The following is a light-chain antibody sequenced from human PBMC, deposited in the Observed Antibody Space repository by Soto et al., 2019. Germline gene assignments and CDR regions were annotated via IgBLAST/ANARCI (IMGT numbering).Light chain of an antibody. J-gene: IGKJ5*01. Sequence: VVMTQTPLSLSVTXGQPASITCKARTSLLHISGETFLSWYQQKPGXSPQLXXSEVSTRAYGGPDRFSGSGSATDFTREISRVETDDVGIYYCMQSTQLPPTFGQGTRLEIK. CDR2: EVS. CDR1: TSLLHISGETF. CDR3: MQSTQLPPT. V-gene: IGKV2D-29*02.